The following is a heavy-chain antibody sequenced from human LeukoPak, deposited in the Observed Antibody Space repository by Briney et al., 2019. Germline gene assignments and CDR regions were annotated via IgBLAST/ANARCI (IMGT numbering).Heavy chain of an antibody. CDR1: GYTFNGYY. V-gene: IGHV1-2*06. CDR2: INPNSGGA. J-gene: IGHJ4*02. CDR3: ARDRRGYSGYGMN. Sequence: ASVKVSCKASGYTFNGYYMHWVRQAPGHGLEWMGRINPNSGGADSAQKFQGGVTLSIDTSINTAYMELSSLRSDDTAVYYCARDRRGYSGYGMNWGQGTLVTVSS. D-gene: IGHD5-12*01.